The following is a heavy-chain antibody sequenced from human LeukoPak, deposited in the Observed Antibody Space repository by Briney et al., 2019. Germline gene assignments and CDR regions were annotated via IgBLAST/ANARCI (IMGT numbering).Heavy chain of an antibody. CDR2: IFHDGTT. Sequence: SETLSLTCTVSGGSINSPNSYWGWIRQPPGKGLEWIGSIFHDGTTYYSPSLKSRVTVSVATSLNQFSLSLMSMTAADTAVYYCARRVVAGTTVDFWGQGNLVTVSS. CDR1: GGSINSPNSY. V-gene: IGHV4-39*01. J-gene: IGHJ4*02. D-gene: IGHD1-1*01. CDR3: ARRVVAGTTVDF.